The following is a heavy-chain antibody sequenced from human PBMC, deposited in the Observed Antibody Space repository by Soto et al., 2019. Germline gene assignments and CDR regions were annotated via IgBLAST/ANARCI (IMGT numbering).Heavy chain of an antibody. CDR3: TTEAYDNSGSLAFDI. D-gene: IGHD3-22*01. CDR2: IFHTGTT. Sequence: QVQLQESGPGLVKPSETLSLTCTVSGGSITNYYYSWIRQPPGKGLEWIGYIFHTGTTSYNPSLKSRVTLSVDTAQSQFSLKRNSVTAADTDVYYCTTEAYDNSGSLAFDIWGPGTLVTVS. V-gene: IGHV4-59*08. CDR1: GGSITNYY. J-gene: IGHJ3*02.